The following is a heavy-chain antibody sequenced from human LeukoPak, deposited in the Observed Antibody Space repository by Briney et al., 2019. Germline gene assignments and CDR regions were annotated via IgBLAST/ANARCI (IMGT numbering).Heavy chain of an antibody. J-gene: IGHJ3*02. V-gene: IGHV3-21*01. Sequence: GGSLRLSCAASGFTFSSDSMNWVRQAPGKGLEWVSSISSSSSYIYYADSVKGRFTISRDNAKNSLYLQMNSLRAEDTAVYYCARDRSEDAFDIWGQGTMVTVSS. CDR2: ISSSSSYI. CDR3: ARDRSEDAFDI. CDR1: GFTFSSDS.